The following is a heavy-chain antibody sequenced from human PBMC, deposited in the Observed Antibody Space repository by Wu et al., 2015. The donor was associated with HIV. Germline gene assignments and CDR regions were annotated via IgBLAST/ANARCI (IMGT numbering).Heavy chain of an antibody. CDR1: GYTFTSYY. CDR2: INPSGGST. CDR3: ASRSGWYGFMAY. V-gene: IGHV1-46*01. Sequence: QVQLVQSGAEVKKPGASVKVSCKASGYTFTSYYMHWVRQAPGQGLEWMGIINPSGGSTSYAQKFQGRVTMTRDTSTSTVYMELSSLRSEDTAVYYCASRSGWYGFMAYWGQGTLVTVSS. D-gene: IGHD6-19*01. J-gene: IGHJ4*02.